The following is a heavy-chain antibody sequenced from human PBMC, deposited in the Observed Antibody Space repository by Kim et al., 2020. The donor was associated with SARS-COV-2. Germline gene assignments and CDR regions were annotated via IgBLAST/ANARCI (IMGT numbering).Heavy chain of an antibody. Sequence: ASVKVSCKASGYTFTSYAMHWVRQAPGQRLEWMGWINAGNGNTKYSQKFQGRVTITRDTSASTAYMELSSLRSEDTAVYYCARVSLVVPAAIYDAFDIWGQGTMVTVSS. V-gene: IGHV1-3*01. J-gene: IGHJ3*02. CDR3: ARVSLVVPAAIYDAFDI. D-gene: IGHD2-2*01. CDR1: GYTFTSYA. CDR2: INAGNGNT.